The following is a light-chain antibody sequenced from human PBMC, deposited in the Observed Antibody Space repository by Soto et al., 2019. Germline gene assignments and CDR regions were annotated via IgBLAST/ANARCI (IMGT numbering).Light chain of an antibody. V-gene: IGLV2-14*01. CDR3: SSYTSSRTLV. Sequence: QSALTQPASVSGSPGQSIIFYCCGTSSDVGGYNYVSWYQHHPGKAPKLLIYGVTNRPTGVSTRFSASKSGNTASLTISGLQAEDEADYYCSSYTSSRTLVFGTGTKVTVL. J-gene: IGLJ1*01. CDR2: GVT. CDR1: SSDVGGYNY.